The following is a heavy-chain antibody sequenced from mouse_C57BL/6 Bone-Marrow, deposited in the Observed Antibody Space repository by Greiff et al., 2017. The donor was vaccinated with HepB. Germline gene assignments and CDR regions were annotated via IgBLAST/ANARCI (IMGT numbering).Heavy chain of an antibody. V-gene: IGHV2-6-1*01. CDR1: GFSLTSYG. CDR2: IWSDGST. Sequence: QVQLKESGPGLVAPSQSLSITCTVSGFSLTSYGVHWVRQPPGKGLEWLVVIWSDGSTTYNSALKSRLSIRKDNSKSQVFLKMNSLQTDDTAMYYCARHAGSSYYAMDYWGQGTSVTVSS. J-gene: IGHJ4*01. CDR3: ARHAGSSYYAMDY. D-gene: IGHD1-1*01.